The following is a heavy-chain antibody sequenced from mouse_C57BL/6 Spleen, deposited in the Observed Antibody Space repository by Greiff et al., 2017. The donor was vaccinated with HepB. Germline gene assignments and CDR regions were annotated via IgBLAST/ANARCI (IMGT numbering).Heavy chain of an antibody. CDR1: GFTFSDYY. CDR2: ISNGGGRT. J-gene: IGHJ1*03. Sequence: EVQRVESGGGLVQPGGSLKLSCAASGFTFSDYYMYWVRQTPEKRLEWVGYISNGGGRTYYPDTVKGRFTISRDNAKNTLYLQMSRLKSENTAMYYCARHYCSSSLWYFDVWGTGTTVTVSS. CDR3: ARHYCSSSLWYFDV. V-gene: IGHV5-12*01. D-gene: IGHD1-1*01.